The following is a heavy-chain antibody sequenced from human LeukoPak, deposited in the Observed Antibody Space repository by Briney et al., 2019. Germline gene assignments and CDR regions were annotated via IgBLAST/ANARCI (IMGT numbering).Heavy chain of an antibody. V-gene: IGHV1-24*01. D-gene: IGHD3-22*01. Sequence: VASVKVSCKVSGYTLTELSMHWVRQAPGKGLEWMGGFDPEDGETIYAQKFQGRVTMTEDTSTDTAYMELSSLRSEDTAVYYCATGPGGYYYDSSGYYPPFDYWGQGTLVTVPS. J-gene: IGHJ4*02. CDR2: FDPEDGET. CDR1: GYTLTELS. CDR3: ATGPGGYYYDSSGYYPPFDY.